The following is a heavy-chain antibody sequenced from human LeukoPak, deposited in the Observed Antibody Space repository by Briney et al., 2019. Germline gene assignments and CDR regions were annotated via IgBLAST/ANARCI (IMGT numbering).Heavy chain of an antibody. Sequence: GGSLRLSCAASGFTFSSYSMNWVRQAPGKGLEWVSSISSSSSYIYYADSVKGRFTISRDNAENSLYLQMNSLRAEDTAVYYCARESLLWFGESPTPFDYWGQGTLVTVSS. CDR1: GFTFSSYS. CDR2: ISSSSSYI. J-gene: IGHJ4*02. D-gene: IGHD3-10*01. V-gene: IGHV3-21*01. CDR3: ARESLLWFGESPTPFDY.